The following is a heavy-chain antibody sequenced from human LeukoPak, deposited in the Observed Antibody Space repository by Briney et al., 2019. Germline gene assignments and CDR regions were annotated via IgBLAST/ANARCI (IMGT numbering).Heavy chain of an antibody. CDR2: IYYTGST. V-gene: IGHV4-59*01. J-gene: IGHJ3*02. D-gene: IGHD4-11*01. Sequence: PSETLSLTCSVSGGSISSYYWSWIRQPPGKGLERIGYIYYTGSTNYNTSLESRVTISIDTSKKQLSLKLRSVTAADTAVYYCARDRRESSKPNDAFDIWGQGTMVTVSS. CDR1: GGSISSYY. CDR3: ARDRRESSKPNDAFDI.